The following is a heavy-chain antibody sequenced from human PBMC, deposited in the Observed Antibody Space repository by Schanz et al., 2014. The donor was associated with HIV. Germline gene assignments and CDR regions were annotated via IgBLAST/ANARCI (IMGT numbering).Heavy chain of an antibody. D-gene: IGHD2-15*01. Sequence: EVQLLESGGDLVQPGGSLRLSCEASGFTFRSYAMNWVRQTPGKGLQWVSSIDGRGVSTYYGDSLKGRFTISRDNSKNTLSLQMNSLRAEDTAVYYCAKPIAVGQRRDWDNWGQGTLVTVSS. J-gene: IGHJ4*02. V-gene: IGHV3-23*01. CDR2: IDGRGVST. CDR3: AKPIAVGQRRDWDN. CDR1: GFTFRSYA.